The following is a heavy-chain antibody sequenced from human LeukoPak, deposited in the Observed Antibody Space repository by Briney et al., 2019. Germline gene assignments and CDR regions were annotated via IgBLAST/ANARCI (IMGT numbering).Heavy chain of an antibody. V-gene: IGHV3-64*01. CDR1: GFTFSSQA. CDR3: ARALPGGYYAS. D-gene: IGHD3-22*01. CDR2: ITSNGHYT. J-gene: IGHJ4*02. Sequence: PGGSLRLSCAASGFTFSSQAMHWVRQAPGKGLEYVSAITSNGHYTYYANSVKGRFTISRDTSKNTLYLQMGSLRAEDMGVYYCARALPGGYYASWGQGTLVTVSS.